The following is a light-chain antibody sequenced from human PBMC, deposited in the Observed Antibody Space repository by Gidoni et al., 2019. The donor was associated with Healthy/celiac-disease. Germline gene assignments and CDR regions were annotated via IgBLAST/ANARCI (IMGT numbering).Light chain of an antibody. V-gene: IGKV3-20*01. CDR1: PSFVSNY. Sequence: VLSQSPGTLSLSPGERATLSFTASPSFVSNYLAWYQHQPGQTPRLLIYDASSRAAGIPDRFSGRGSGTDFTLTISRLEPEDFAVYYCQQYGSPPRTFGQGTRVEI. CDR2: DAS. J-gene: IGKJ1*01. CDR3: QQYGSPPRT.